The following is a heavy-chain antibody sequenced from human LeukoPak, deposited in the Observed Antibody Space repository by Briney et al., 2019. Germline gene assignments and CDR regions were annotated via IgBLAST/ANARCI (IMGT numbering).Heavy chain of an antibody. J-gene: IGHJ4*02. CDR3: ASVRGYSYGYSGCFDY. D-gene: IGHD5-18*01. V-gene: IGHV1-69*05. Sequence: SVKVSCKASGGTFSSYAISWVRQAPGQGLEWMGGIIPIFGTANYAQKFQGRVTITTDESTSTAYMELSSLRSEDTAVYYCASVRGYSYGYSGCFDYWGQGTLVTVSS. CDR2: IIPIFGTA. CDR1: GGTFSSYA.